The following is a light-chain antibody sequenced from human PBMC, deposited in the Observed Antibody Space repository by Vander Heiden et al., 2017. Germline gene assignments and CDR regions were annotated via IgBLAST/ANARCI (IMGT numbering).Light chain of an antibody. Sequence: QSPLSLPVTPGEPASISCRSSQSRLHSNGYNYLDWYLQKPGQSPQLLIYLGSNRASGVPDKFSGSGSGTDFTLKISRVEAEDVGVYYCMQALQTPVTFGPGTKVDIQ. CDR2: LGS. CDR3: MQALQTPVT. V-gene: IGKV2-28*01. CDR1: QSRLHSNGYNY. J-gene: IGKJ3*01.